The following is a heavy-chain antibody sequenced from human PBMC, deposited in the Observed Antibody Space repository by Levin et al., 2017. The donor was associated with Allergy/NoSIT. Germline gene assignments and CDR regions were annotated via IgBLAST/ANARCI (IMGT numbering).Heavy chain of an antibody. CDR3: AKDSRYSGSSHFDY. D-gene: IGHD1-26*01. Sequence: AGGSLRLSCAASGFTFSSYAMSWVRQAPGKGLEWVSAISGSGGSTYYADSVKGRFTISRDNSKNTLYLQMNSLRAEDTAVYYCAKDSRYSGSSHFDYWGQGTLVTVSS. CDR1: GFTFSSYA. V-gene: IGHV3-23*01. J-gene: IGHJ4*02. CDR2: ISGSGGST.